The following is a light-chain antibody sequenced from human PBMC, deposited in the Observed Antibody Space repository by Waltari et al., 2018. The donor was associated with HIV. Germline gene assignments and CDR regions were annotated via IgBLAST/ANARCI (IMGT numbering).Light chain of an antibody. J-gene: IGLJ3*02. CDR2: DVT. CDR3: SSYTSSSWV. V-gene: IGLV2-14*03. CDR1: RSAADDSNY. Sequence: QSALPQPASVSGSPGQSITISCTGIRSAADDSNYDCWYQQRPGKAPNRMIYDVTHRPSGVSNRFSGSKSGNTASLTISGLQAEDEADYYCSSYTSSSWVFGGGTKLTVL.